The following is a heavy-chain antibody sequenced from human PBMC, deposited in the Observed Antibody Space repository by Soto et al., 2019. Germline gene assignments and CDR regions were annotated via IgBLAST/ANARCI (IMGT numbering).Heavy chain of an antibody. CDR3: ARDQGYSSSWVYCFGMDV. Sequence: PSETLSLTCTVSGGSISSYYWSWIRQPPGKGLEWIGYIYYSGSTKYNPALKSRVPISVDTSKNQFSLKLSSVTAADTAVYYCARDQGYSSSWVYCFGMDVWRQGTTVTVSS. V-gene: IGHV4-59*01. CDR1: GGSISSYY. CDR2: IYYSGST. J-gene: IGHJ6*01. D-gene: IGHD6-13*01.